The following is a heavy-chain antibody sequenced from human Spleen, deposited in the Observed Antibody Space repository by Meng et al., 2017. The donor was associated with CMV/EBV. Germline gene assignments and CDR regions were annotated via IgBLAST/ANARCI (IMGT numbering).Heavy chain of an antibody. CDR1: GTFSSYA. J-gene: IGHJ1*01. V-gene: IGHV1-69*05. D-gene: IGHD3-22*01. CDR2: IIPIFGTA. Sequence: GTFSSYAISWVRQAPGQGLEWMGGIIPIFGTANYAQKFQGRVTITTDESTSTAYMELSSLRSEDTAVYYCARERGYYDSSGYFSQHWGQGTLVTVSS. CDR3: ARERGYYDSSGYFSQH.